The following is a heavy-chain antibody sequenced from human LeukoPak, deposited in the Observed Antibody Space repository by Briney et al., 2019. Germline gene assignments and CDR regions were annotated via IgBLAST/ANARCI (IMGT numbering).Heavy chain of an antibody. Sequence: SGTLSLTCAVSGGSISSNDWWIWVRQPPGKGLELIGEIFHSGRSTYNPSLKSRITISVDTSTNQFSLKLNSVTAEDTAVYYCARSAIDAFDIWGQGTMVTVSS. CDR2: IFHSGRS. J-gene: IGHJ3*02. CDR1: GGSISSNDW. CDR3: ARSAIDAFDI. D-gene: IGHD6-25*01. V-gene: IGHV4-4*02.